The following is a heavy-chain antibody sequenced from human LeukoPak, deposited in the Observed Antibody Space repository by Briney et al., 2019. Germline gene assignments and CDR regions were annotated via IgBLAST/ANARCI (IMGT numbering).Heavy chain of an antibody. V-gene: IGHV4-59*01. Sequence: SETLSLTCTVSGGSISSYYWSWIRQPPGKGLEWIGYIYYSGSTNYNPSLKSRVTISVDTSKNQFSLKLSSVTAADTAVYYCARERYSSGWYGDYFDYWGQGTLVTVSS. CDR3: ARERYSSGWYGDYFDY. CDR1: GGSISSYY. D-gene: IGHD6-19*01. CDR2: IYYSGST. J-gene: IGHJ4*02.